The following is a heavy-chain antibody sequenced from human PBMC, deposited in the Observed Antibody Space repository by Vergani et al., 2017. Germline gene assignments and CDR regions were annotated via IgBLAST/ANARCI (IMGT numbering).Heavy chain of an antibody. CDR1: GGSISSSSYY. CDR2: INHSGST. D-gene: IGHD6-13*01. CDR3: ARGISAAAGTPFDY. V-gene: IGHV4-39*07. J-gene: IGHJ4*02. Sequence: QLQLQESGPGLVKPSETLSLTCTVSGGSISSSSYYWSWIRQPPGKGLEWIGEINHSGSTNYNPSLKSRVTISVDTSKNRFSLKLSSVTAADTAVYYCARGISAAAGTPFDYWAQGTLVTVSS.